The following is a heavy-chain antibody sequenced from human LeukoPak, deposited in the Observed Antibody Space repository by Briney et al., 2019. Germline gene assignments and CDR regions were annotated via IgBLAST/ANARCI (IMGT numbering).Heavy chain of an antibody. CDR3: ASGPDFYMDV. CDR2: INHSGST. CDR1: GGSFSGYY. D-gene: IGHD3-3*01. Sequence: SETLSLTCAVYGGSFSGYYWSWIRQPPGKGLEWIGEINHSGSTNYNPSLKSRVTISVDTSKNQFYLKVNSVTAADTAVYYCASGPDFYMDVWGKGTTVTVSS. J-gene: IGHJ6*03. V-gene: IGHV4-34*01.